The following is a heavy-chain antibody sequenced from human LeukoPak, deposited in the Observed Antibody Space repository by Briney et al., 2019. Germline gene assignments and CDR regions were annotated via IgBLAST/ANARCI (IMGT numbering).Heavy chain of an antibody. J-gene: IGHJ6*03. V-gene: IGHV4-34*01. CDR2: INHSGST. Sequence: SETLSLTCAVYGGSFSGYYWSWIRQPPGKGLEWIGEINHSGSTNYNPSLKSRVTISVDTSKNQFSLKLSSVTAADTAVYYCARGKAYYYYMDVWGKGTTVTVSS. CDR3: ARGKAYYYYMDV. CDR1: GGSFSGYY.